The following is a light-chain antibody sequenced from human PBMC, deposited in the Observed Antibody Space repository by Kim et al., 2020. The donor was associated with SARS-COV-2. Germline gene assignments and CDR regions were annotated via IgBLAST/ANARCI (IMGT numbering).Light chain of an antibody. CDR3: CSYAGSYTEV. Sequence: GQSVTISCTETSGDVGGYNYVSWYQQHPGKAPKLMIYDVSKRPSGVPDRFSGSKSGNPTSLTISGLQGEDEADYYCCSYAGSYTEVFGGGTQLTV. J-gene: IGLJ2*01. CDR2: DVS. CDR1: SGDVGGYNY. V-gene: IGLV2-11*01.